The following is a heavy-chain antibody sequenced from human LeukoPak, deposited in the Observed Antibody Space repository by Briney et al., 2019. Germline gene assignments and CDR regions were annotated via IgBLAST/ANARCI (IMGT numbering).Heavy chain of an antibody. CDR3: TMIQGWGSGSYYVDY. Sequence: NPGGSLRLSCAASGFTFRNYWMSWVRQAPGKGPEWVGRIKSNAAGATTDYAAPVKGRFTISRDDSRHTLYLQMNSLKTEDTAVYYCTMIQGWGSGSYYVDYWGQGTLVTVSS. V-gene: IGHV3-15*01. CDR2: IKSNAAGATT. D-gene: IGHD3-10*01. J-gene: IGHJ4*02. CDR1: GFTFRNYW.